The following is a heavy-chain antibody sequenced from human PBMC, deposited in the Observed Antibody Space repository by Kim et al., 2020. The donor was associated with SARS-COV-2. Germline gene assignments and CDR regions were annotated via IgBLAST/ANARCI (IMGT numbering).Heavy chain of an antibody. CDR2: IDPSDSYT. J-gene: IGHJ4*02. V-gene: IGHV5-10-1*01. Sequence: GESLKISCKGSGYSFTSYWISWVRQMPGKGLEWMGRIDPSDSYTNYSPSFQGHVTISADKSISTAYLQWSSLKASDTAMYYCARHPDYYDILTGYYDYWGQGTLVTVSS. CDR1: GYSFTSYW. D-gene: IGHD3-9*01. CDR3: ARHPDYYDILTGYYDY.